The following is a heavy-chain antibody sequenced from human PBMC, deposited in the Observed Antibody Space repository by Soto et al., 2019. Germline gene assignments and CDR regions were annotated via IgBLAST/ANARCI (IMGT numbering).Heavy chain of an antibody. V-gene: IGHV5-51*01. J-gene: IGHJ6*02. CDR1: GYSFTSYW. Sequence: GESLKISCKGSGYSFTSYWIGWVRQMPGKGLEWMGVIYPGDSDTRYSPSFQGQVTISADKSISTAYLQWSSLKASDTAMYYCARHGASDTDYYYGMDVWGQGTTVTVSS. CDR2: IYPGDSDT. D-gene: IGHD3-10*01. CDR3: ARHGASDTDYYYGMDV.